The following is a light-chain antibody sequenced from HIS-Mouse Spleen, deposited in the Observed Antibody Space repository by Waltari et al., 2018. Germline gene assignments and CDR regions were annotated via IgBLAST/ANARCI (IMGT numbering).Light chain of an antibody. CDR2: DVS. CDR1: SSDVGGYNY. J-gene: IGLJ3*02. Sequence: QSALTQPRSVSGSPGQSVTIPCTGTSSDVGGYNYVSWYQQHPGKAHNLMIYDVSKRPSGVPDRFSGSKSGNTASLTISGLQAEDEADYYCCSYAGSYTWVFGGGTKLTVL. CDR3: CSYAGSYTWV. V-gene: IGLV2-11*01.